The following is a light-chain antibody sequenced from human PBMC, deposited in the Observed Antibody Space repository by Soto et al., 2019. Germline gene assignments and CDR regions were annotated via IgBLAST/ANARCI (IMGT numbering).Light chain of an antibody. CDR3: CSYAGSYPFVV. J-gene: IGLJ2*01. Sequence: QSALTQPRSVSGSPGQSVTISCTGTSSDVGGYNYVSWYQQHPGKAPKLMIYDVSKRPSGVPDRFSGSKSGNTASLTISGLQDEDEADYYCCSYAGSYPFVVFGGGTKLTVL. CDR2: DVS. V-gene: IGLV2-11*01. CDR1: SSDVGGYNY.